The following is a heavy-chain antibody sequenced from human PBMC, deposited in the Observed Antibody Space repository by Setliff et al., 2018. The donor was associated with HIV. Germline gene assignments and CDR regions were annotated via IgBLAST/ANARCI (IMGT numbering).Heavy chain of an antibody. CDR3: ARARLQGIVTAVGPRDNCLDP. V-gene: IGHV1-24*01. Sequence: ASVKVSCKVSGYTLTELSRHWVRQAPGKGLEWMGGFDPEDGETIYAQKFQGRVTMTRDTSIGTAYMELSSLRSDDTAVYFCARARLQGIVTAVGPRDNCLDPWGQGTRVTVSS. CDR1: GYTLTELS. J-gene: IGHJ5*02. D-gene: IGHD3-9*01. CDR2: FDPEDGET.